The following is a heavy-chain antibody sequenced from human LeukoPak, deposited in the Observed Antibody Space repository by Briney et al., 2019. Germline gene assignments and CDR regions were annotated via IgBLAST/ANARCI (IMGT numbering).Heavy chain of an antibody. V-gene: IGHV7-4-1*02. CDR2: INTNTGNP. CDR1: GYTFTSYA. Sequence: ASVKVSCKASGYTFTSYAMNWVRQAPGQGLEWMGWINTNTGNPTYAQGLTGRFVFSLDTSVSTAYLQINSLKAEDTAVYYCARGSKQGVSYTDGPMVRGAINFDYWGQGTLVTVSS. D-gene: IGHD3-10*01. J-gene: IGHJ4*02. CDR3: ARGSKQGVSYTDGPMVRGAINFDY.